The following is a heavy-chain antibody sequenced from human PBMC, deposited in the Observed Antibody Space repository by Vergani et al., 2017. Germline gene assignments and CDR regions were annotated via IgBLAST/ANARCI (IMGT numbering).Heavy chain of an antibody. CDR3: ARGRYDFWSGHYTFRKEYYFDY. Sequence: QVQLQQWGAGLLKPSETLSLTCAVYGGSFSGYYWSWIRQPPGKGLEWIGEINHSGSTNYNPSLKSRVTISVDTSKNQFSLKLSSVTAADTAVYYWARGRYDFWSGHYTFRKEYYFDYWGQGTLVTVSS. CDR1: GGSFSGYY. V-gene: IGHV4-34*01. CDR2: INHSGST. J-gene: IGHJ4*02. D-gene: IGHD3-3*01.